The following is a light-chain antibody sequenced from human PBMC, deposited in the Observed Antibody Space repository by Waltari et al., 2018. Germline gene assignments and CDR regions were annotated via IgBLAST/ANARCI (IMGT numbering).Light chain of an antibody. Sequence: DIQMTQSPSTLSASPGDSVTITCRASQTVETWLAWCQQKPGRPPKFLIHKASTLETGVPSRFRGSGSGTEFTLTINGLQVDDFATYYCQQYNFDPWTFGQGTRVEIK. J-gene: IGKJ1*01. CDR2: KAS. CDR3: QQYNFDPWT. V-gene: IGKV1-5*03. CDR1: QTVETW.